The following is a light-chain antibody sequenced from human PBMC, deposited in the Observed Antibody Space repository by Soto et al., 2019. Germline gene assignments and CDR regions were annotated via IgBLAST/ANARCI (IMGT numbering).Light chain of an antibody. Sequence: VLTQPPSVSGAPGQRVTISCTGSSSNIGAGYDVHWYQQLPGTAPKLLISGNSNRPSGVPDRFSGSKSGTSASLAITGLQAEDEADYYCQSYDSSLSGYVFGTGTKLTVL. CDR2: GNS. J-gene: IGLJ1*01. CDR1: SSNIGAGYD. V-gene: IGLV1-40*01. CDR3: QSYDSSLSGYV.